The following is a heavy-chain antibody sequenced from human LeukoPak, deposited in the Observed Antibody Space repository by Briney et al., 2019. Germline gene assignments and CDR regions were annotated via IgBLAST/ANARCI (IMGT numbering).Heavy chain of an antibody. V-gene: IGHV4-34*01. D-gene: IGHD3-10*01. CDR3: ARAGYYGSGSYYPRGAFDI. CDR2: INHSGST. CDR1: GGSLSGYY. J-gene: IGHJ3*02. Sequence: SETLSLTCAVYGGSLSGYYWSWIRQPPGKGLEWIGEINHSGSTNYNPSLKSRVTISVDTSKNQFSLKLSSVTAADTAVYYCARAGYYGSGSYYPRGAFDIWGQGTMVTISS.